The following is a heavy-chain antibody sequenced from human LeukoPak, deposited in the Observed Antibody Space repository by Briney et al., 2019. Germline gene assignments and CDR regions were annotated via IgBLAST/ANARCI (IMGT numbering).Heavy chain of an antibody. V-gene: IGHV4-4*07. CDR2: MYSSGSN. J-gene: IGHJ4*02. CDR3: AKERVGSCSGSRCWYFEY. Sequence: SETLSLTCTVSGDSISSYYWSWIRQAAGKGLEWIGRMYSSGSNNYNPSLESRVIMSIDTSKSQVSLTLSSVTAADTAVYYCAKERVGSCSGSRCWYFEYWGQGSLVIVSS. D-gene: IGHD2-15*01. CDR1: GDSISSYY.